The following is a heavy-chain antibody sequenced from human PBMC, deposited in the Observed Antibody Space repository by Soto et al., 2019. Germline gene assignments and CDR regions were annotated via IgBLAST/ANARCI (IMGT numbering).Heavy chain of an antibody. J-gene: IGHJ4*02. D-gene: IGHD2-15*01. V-gene: IGHV3-9*01. CDR1: GFTFDDYA. CDR3: AKGLPGY. CDR2: ISWNSGSI. Sequence: GGSLRLSCAASGFTFDDYAMHWVRQAPGKGLEWVSGISWNSGSIGYADSVKGRFTISRDNAKNSLYLQMNSLRAEDTALYYCAKGLPGYWGQGTLVTVSS.